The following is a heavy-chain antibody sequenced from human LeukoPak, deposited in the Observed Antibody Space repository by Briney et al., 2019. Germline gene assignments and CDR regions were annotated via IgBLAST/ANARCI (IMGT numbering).Heavy chain of an antibody. D-gene: IGHD3-10*01. V-gene: IGHV3-9*01. CDR2: ISWNGDNI. CDR1: GFTFDDYA. J-gene: IGHJ6*03. CDR3: AKDRSVGSGDYHMDV. Sequence: PGRSLRLSRAASGFTFDDYAMHWVRQAPGKGLEWVSGISWNGDNIGYADSVKGRFTISRDNGKNSLYLQMNSLRAEDTALYYCAKDRSVGSGDYHMDVWGKGTTVTVSS.